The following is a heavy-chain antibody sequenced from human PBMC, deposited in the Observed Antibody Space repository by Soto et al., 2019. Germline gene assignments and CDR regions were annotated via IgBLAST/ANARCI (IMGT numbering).Heavy chain of an antibody. CDR2: IIPIFGTA. V-gene: IGHV1-69*13. Sequence: SVKGSCKTSGYTFTRYYVRWVRQAPGQGLEWMGGIIPIFGTADYAQKFQGRVTITADESTSTAYMELSSLRSEDTAVYYCAGPPELTRIYYYYGMDVWGQGTTVTVSS. CDR3: AGPPELTRIYYYYGMDV. J-gene: IGHJ6*02. CDR1: GYTFTRYY. D-gene: IGHD1-7*01.